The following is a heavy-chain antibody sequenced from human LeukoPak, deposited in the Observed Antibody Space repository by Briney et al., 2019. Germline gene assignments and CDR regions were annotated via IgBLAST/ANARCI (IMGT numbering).Heavy chain of an antibody. V-gene: IGHV1-18*01. D-gene: IGHD1-26*01. CDR3: ARLNAWGWELLPYFDY. CDR2: ISAYNGNT. J-gene: IGHJ4*02. CDR1: GYTFTSYG. Sequence: ASVKVSCKASGYTFTSYGISWVRQAPGQGLEWMGWISAYNGNTNYAQKLQGRVTMTTDTSTSTAYMELRSLRSDDTAVYYCARLNAWGWELLPYFDYWGQGTLVTVSS.